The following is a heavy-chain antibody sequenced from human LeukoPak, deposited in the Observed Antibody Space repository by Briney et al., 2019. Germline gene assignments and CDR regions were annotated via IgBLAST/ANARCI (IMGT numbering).Heavy chain of an antibody. V-gene: IGHV3-15*04. CDR3: TTGIRGD. J-gene: IGHJ4*02. Sequence: GGSLRLSCAASGFTFGSYGMNWVRQAPGKGLEWVGRIASKTDGGTTDYAAPVKGRFTISRDDSKNTLFLQMNSLKTEDTAVYYCTTGIRGDCGQGTLVTVSS. CDR1: GFTFGSYG. CDR2: IASKTDGGTT.